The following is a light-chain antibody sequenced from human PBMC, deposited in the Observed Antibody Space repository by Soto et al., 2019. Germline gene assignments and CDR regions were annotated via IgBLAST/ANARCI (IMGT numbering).Light chain of an antibody. Sequence: DIQMTQSPSSLSASVGDRVTITCQASQDIKNYLNWYQQKPGKAPNLLIYDASNLKTGVPSRFSGSGSGTHVTVTISSLQPEDIATYYCQHYDHLPPLSFGGGTNVEVK. CDR1: QDIKNY. CDR3: QHYDHLPPLS. CDR2: DAS. J-gene: IGKJ4*01. V-gene: IGKV1-33*01.